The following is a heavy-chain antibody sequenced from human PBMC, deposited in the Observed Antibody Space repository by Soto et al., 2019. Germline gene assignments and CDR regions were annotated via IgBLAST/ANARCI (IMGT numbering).Heavy chain of an antibody. CDR1: GFTFSSYA. J-gene: IGHJ3*02. V-gene: IGHV3-23*01. CDR3: AKGTMVRGVIIKPAEDDAFDI. CDR2: ISGSGGST. D-gene: IGHD3-10*01. Sequence: EVQLLESGGGLVQPGGSLRLSCAASGFTFSSYAMSWVRQAPGKGLEWVSAISGSGGSTYYADSVKGRFTISRDNSKNTLYLQMNSLRVEDTAVYYCAKGTMVRGVIIKPAEDDAFDIWGQGTMVTVSS.